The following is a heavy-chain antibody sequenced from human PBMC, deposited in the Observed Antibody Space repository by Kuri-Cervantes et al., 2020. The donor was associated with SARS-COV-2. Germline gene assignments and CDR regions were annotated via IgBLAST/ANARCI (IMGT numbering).Heavy chain of an antibody. CDR3: ARGMGRYSSSFDY. J-gene: IGHJ4*02. CDR2: ISSSSSTI. CDR1: GFTFSSYS. V-gene: IGHV3-48*01. Sequence: GESLKISCAASGFTFSSYSMSWVRQAPGKGLEWVSYISSSSSTIYYADSVKGRFTISRDNAKNSLYLLMNSPRAEDTAAYYCARGMGRYSSSFDYWGQGTLVTVSS. D-gene: IGHD6-6*01.